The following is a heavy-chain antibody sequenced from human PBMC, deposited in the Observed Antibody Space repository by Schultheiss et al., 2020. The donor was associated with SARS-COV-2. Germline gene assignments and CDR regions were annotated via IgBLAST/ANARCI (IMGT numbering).Heavy chain of an antibody. CDR2: ISGSGGST. CDR1: GFTFSDYY. CDR3: AKDHARCSGGSCYSKH. Sequence: GGSLRLSCAASGFTFSDYYMSWIRQAPGKGLEWVSAISGSGGSTYYADSVKGRFTISRDNSKNTLYLQMNSLRAEDTAVYYCAKDHARCSGGSCYSKHWGQGTLVTVSS. V-gene: IGHV3-23*01. J-gene: IGHJ4*02. D-gene: IGHD2-15*01.